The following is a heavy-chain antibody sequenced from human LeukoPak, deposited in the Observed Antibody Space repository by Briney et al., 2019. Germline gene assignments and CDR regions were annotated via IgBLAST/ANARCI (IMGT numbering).Heavy chain of an antibody. J-gene: IGHJ4*02. CDR3: AKENAGRTTGFDY. D-gene: IGHD1-1*01. CDR1: GFTFRSYA. CDR2: ISGSGAEI. Sequence: GGSLRLSCAASGFTFRSYAMTWVRQTPGKGLEWVSAISGSGAEIYYPDSVQGRFTISRDNSKSTLYLQMNSLRDDDTAIYYCAKENAGRTTGFDYWGQGTLVTVSS. V-gene: IGHV3-23*01.